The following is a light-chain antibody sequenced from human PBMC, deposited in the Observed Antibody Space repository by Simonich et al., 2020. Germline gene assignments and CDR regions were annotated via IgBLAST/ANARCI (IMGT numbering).Light chain of an antibody. CDR2: DAS. J-gene: IGKJ3*01. V-gene: IGKV1-13*02. CDR1: QGISST. CDR3: QQFNSYPFT. Sequence: AIQLTQSPSSLSASVGARVTITCRASQGISSTLSWYQQKTGKAPNLLIYDASSLESGVPSRFIGSGSGTDFTLTISSLQPEDFATYYCQQFNSYPFTFGPGTKVDIK.